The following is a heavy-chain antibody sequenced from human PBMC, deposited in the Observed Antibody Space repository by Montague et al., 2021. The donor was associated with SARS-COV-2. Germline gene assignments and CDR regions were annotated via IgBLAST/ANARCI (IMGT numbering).Heavy chain of an antibody. CDR2: INHYGST. D-gene: IGHD2/OR15-2a*01. CDR3: ARGLPGTTFFYYFGMDV. V-gene: IGHV4-34*01. Sequence: SETLSLTCAVYGGSFSGNYWSWIRQPPGKGLEWIGEINHYGSTNYNPSLKSRVTMSVDTSKNQFSLKLSSVTAADTAVYYCARGLPGTTFFYYFGMDVWGQGTPVTVSS. CDR1: GGSFSGNY. J-gene: IGHJ6*02.